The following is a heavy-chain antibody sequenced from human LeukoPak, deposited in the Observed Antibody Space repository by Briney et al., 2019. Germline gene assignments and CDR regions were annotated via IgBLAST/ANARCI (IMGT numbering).Heavy chain of an antibody. CDR1: GGSFSGYY. J-gene: IGHJ5*02. CDR2: INHSGST. Sequence: SETLSLTCAGYGGSFSGYYWSWIRQPPGKGLEWIGEINHSGSTNYNPSLKSRVTISVDTSKNQFSLKLSSVTAADTAVYYCARARLTIFGVAPGDWFDPWGQGTLVTVSS. V-gene: IGHV4-34*01. CDR3: ARARLTIFGVAPGDWFDP. D-gene: IGHD3-3*01.